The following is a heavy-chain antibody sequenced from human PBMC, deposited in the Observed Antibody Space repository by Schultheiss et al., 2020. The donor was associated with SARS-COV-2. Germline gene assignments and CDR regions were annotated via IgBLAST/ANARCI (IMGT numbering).Heavy chain of an antibody. J-gene: IGHJ6*03. CDR2: IYTSGNT. V-gene: IGHV4-59*10. D-gene: IGHD3-9*01. CDR1: GGSFSGYH. CDR3: ARLRGDYDILTGYPYYYYMDV. Sequence: SETLSLTCAVYGGSFSGYHWIWIRQPAGKGLEWIGRIYTSGNTNYNPSLKSRVTMSVDTSKNQFSLKVSSVTAADTAVYYCARLRGDYDILTGYPYYYYMDVWGKGTTGTSP.